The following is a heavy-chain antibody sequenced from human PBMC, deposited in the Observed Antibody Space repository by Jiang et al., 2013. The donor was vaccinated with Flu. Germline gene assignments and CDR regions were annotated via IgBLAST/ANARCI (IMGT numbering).Heavy chain of an antibody. CDR2: STPTLGT. Sequence: TSHAMNWVATGPSDKGLSGWDGSTPTLGTQRMPRAFTGRFVFSLDTSVSTAYLQISSLKAEDTAVYYCAREPNSGYDPPREDYWGQGTPVTVSS. CDR3: AREPNSGYDPPREDY. J-gene: IGHJ4*02. D-gene: IGHD5-12*01. CDR1: TSHA. V-gene: IGHV7-4-1*02.